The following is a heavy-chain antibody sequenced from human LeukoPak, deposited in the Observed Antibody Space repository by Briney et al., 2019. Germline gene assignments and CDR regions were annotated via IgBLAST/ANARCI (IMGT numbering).Heavy chain of an antibody. J-gene: IGHJ4*02. V-gene: IGHV7-4-1*02. CDR2: MNTNTGNP. CDR3: AADRYYGSGSYPTYFDY. D-gene: IGHD3-10*01. Sequence: ASVKVSCKASGYTFTNYAMNWVRQAPGQGLEWMGWMNTNTGNPTYDQGFTGRFVFSLDTSVSTTYLQLSSLKAEDTAVYYCAADRYYGSGSYPTYFDYWGQGTLVTVSS. CDR1: GYTFTNYA.